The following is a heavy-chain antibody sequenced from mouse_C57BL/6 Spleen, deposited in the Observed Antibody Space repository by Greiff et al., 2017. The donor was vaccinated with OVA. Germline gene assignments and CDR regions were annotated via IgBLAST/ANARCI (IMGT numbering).Heavy chain of an antibody. J-gene: IGHJ1*03. CDR3: ASSGTIPDWYFDV. V-gene: IGHV1-7*01. D-gene: IGHD4-1*01. CDR2: INPRSGYT. Sequence: VQLQQSGAELAKPGASVKLSCKASGYTFTSYWMHWVKQRPGQGLEWIGYINPRSGYTKYNQKFKDKATLTADKTASTAYMQLSSLTYEDSAVYYCASSGTIPDWYFDVWGTGTTVTVSS. CDR1: GYTFTSYW.